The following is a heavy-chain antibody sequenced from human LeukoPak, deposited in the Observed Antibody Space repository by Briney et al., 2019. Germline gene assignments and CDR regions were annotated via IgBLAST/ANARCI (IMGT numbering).Heavy chain of an antibody. Sequence: SETLSLTCAVYVGSFSGYYWSLILQPPGEGLEWIGEINHSVITNYNPSLKSRVTISVDTSKNQFSLKLSSVTAADTAVYYCASLTHRTLYKILNWFDPWGQGTLVTVSS. J-gene: IGHJ5*02. D-gene: IGHD1-1*01. V-gene: IGHV4-34*01. CDR1: VGSFSGYY. CDR3: ASLTHRTLYKILNWFDP. CDR2: INHSVIT.